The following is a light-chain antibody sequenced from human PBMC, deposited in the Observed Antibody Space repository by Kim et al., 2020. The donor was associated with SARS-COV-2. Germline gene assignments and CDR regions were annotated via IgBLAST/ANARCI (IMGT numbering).Light chain of an antibody. J-gene: IGLJ3*02. CDR1: SGHNSYA. V-gene: IGLV4-69*01. Sequence: AAVKLTGTLSSGHNSYAIAWHQQQPEKGHRYLMKLNSDGRHSKGDGFPDRFSGSSSGAERYLTISSLRCEDEADYYCQTWGTGLRVFGGGTQLTVL. CDR3: QTWGTGLRV. CDR2: LNSDGRH.